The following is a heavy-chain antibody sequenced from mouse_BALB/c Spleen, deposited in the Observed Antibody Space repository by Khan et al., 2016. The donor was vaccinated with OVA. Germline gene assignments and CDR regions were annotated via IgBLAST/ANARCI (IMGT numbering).Heavy chain of an antibody. Sequence: EVQLQESGPGLVKPSQSLSLTCTVTGYSITSDYAWNWIRQFPENKLEWMGYISYSGSTSYNPSLKSRISITRDTSKNQFFLQLNSVTTEDTATYYCASQDSYYAMDYWGQGTSVTVSS. J-gene: IGHJ4*01. CDR1: GYSITSDYA. V-gene: IGHV3-2*02. CDR3: ASQDSYYAMDY. CDR2: ISYSGST.